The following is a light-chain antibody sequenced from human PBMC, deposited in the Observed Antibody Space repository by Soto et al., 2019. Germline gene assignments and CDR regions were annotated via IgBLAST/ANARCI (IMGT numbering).Light chain of an antibody. V-gene: IGLV2-14*01. CDR1: SSDVGGYNS. CDR3: SSYASGGTYV. J-gene: IGLJ1*01. Sequence: ALTQPASVSGSPGQSIAISCTGTSSDVGGYNSVSWYQQHPGKAPKLMIYDVTNRPSGVSNRFSGSKSGNTASLTISGLQAEDEADYYRSSYASGGTYVFGTGTKVTVL. CDR2: DVT.